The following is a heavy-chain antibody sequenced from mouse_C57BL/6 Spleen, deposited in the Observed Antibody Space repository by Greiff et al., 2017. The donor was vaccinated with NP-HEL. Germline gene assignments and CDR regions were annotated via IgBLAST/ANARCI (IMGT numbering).Heavy chain of an antibody. D-gene: IGHD2-3*01. Sequence: QVQLQQPGAELVMPGASVKLSCKASGYTFTSYWMHWVKQRPGQGLEWIGEIDPSDSDTNYNQKFKGKSTLHVDKSSSTAYMQLSSLTSEDSAGHYCAIYNVYYASFDSWGPGATLTLS. J-gene: IGHJ2*01. CDR3: AIYNVYYASFDS. V-gene: IGHV1-69*01. CDR2: IDPSDSDT. CDR1: GYTFTSYW.